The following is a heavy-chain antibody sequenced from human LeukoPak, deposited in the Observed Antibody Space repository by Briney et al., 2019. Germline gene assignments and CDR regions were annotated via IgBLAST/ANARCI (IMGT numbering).Heavy chain of an antibody. Sequence: GGSLRLSCAASGLTFTNYWIHWVRQAPGEGLVWVSGISWNSGIIGYADSVKGRFTISRDNAKNSLDLQMESLRAEDTAVYYCAKDTGSPADAITMEDNAFDIWGQGTMVTVSS. D-gene: IGHD3-3*01. J-gene: IGHJ3*02. CDR3: AKDTGSPADAITMEDNAFDI. CDR1: GLTFTNYW. CDR2: ISWNSGII. V-gene: IGHV3-9*01.